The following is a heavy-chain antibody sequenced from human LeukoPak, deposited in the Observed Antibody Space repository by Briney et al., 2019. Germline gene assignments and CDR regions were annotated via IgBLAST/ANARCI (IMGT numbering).Heavy chain of an antibody. V-gene: IGHV1-8*01. Sequence: ASVKVSCKASGYTFTSYDVNWFRQATGQGLEWMGWMNPNSGNTGYAQKFQGRVTITRSTSISTAYMELSSLTSEDTAVYYCARGDLGYCTRTSCYYMDVWGKGTAVTVSS. J-gene: IGHJ6*03. CDR3: ARGDLGYCTRTSCYYMDV. CDR2: MNPNSGNT. CDR1: GYTFTSYD. D-gene: IGHD2-2*01.